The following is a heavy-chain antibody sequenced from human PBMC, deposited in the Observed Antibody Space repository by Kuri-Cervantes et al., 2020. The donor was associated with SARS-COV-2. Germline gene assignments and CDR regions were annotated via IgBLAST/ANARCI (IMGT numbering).Heavy chain of an antibody. CDR1: GSTFSSYS. V-gene: IGHV3-64D*09. CDR2: ISSNGGST. J-gene: IGHJ4*02. D-gene: IGHD2-2*03. Sequence: GGSLRLSCAASGSTFSSYSMNWVRQAPGKGLEHVSAISSNGGSTYYADSVKGRFTISRDNSKNTLYLQMSSLRAEDTAVYYCVKDNGYCSSTSCFDFDYWGQGTLVTVSS. CDR3: VKDNGYCSSTSCFDFDY.